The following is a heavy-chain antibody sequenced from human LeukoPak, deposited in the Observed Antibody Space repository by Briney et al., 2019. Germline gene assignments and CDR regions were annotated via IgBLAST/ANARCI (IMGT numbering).Heavy chain of an antibody. Sequence: GGSLRLSCAASGFTFNDYGMHWVRQAPGQGLQWVSDISDLGAYTNYLDSVKGRFIISRDNYRNILYLHMSSLRADDTALYYCARKGFGALDIWGQGTMVTVSS. CDR3: ARKGFGALDI. CDR2: ISDLGAYT. J-gene: IGHJ3*02. CDR1: GFTFNDYG. V-gene: IGHV3-23*01. D-gene: IGHD3-10*01.